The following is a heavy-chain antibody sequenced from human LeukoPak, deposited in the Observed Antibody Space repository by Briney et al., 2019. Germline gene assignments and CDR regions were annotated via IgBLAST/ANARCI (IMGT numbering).Heavy chain of an antibody. Sequence: GGSLRLSCAASGFTFSSYWMNWVRQAPGKGLEWVSSISSSSSYIYYADSVKGRFTISRDNAKNSLYLQMNSLRAEDTAVYYCARSPYYYDSSGYYSLDYWGQGTLVTVSS. CDR3: ARSPYYYDSSGYYSLDY. CDR2: ISSSSSYI. D-gene: IGHD3-22*01. V-gene: IGHV3-21*01. CDR1: GFTFSSYW. J-gene: IGHJ4*02.